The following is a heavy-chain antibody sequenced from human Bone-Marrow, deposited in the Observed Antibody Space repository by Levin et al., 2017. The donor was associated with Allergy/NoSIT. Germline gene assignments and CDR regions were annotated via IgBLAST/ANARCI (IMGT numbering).Heavy chain of an antibody. CDR3: VKSLNTMTIHDGFDF. D-gene: IGHD1/OR15-1a*01. V-gene: IGHV3-9*01. J-gene: IGHJ3*01. CDR1: KFMFDDYG. Sequence: RPGGSLRLSCATSKFMFDDYGMYWVRQAPGKGLEWVSGISWNSGKTHYADSVKGRFVISRDNAKNSLYLQMNSLRTEDTALYYCVKSLNTMTIHDGFDFWGQGTMVTVSA. CDR2: ISWNSGKT.